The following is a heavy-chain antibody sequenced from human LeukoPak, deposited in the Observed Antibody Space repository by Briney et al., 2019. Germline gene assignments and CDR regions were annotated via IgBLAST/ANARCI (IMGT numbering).Heavy chain of an antibody. D-gene: IGHD3-10*01. V-gene: IGHV3-48*01. CDR1: GFTFSNYS. CDR2: ISRSSTTI. J-gene: IGHJ4*02. CDR3: ARLLRAGSGSYLHYFDY. Sequence: PGGSLRLSCAASGFTFSNYSMNWVRQAPGKGLEWVSYISRSSTTIYYADSVKGRFTISRDNAKNSLYLQMNSLRAEDTAVYYCARLLRAGSGSYLHYFDYWGQGTLVTVSS.